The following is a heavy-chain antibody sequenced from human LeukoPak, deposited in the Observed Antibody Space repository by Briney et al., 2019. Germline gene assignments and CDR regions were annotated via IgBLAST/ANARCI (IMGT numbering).Heavy chain of an antibody. CDR1: GFTFSSYA. CDR2: ISYDGSNK. V-gene: IGHV3-30*04. J-gene: IGHJ5*02. D-gene: IGHD3-22*01. Sequence: GGSLRLSCAASGFTFSSYAMHWVRQAPGKGLEWVAVISYDGSNKYYADSVKGRFTISRDNSKNTLYLQMNSLRAEDTAVYYCARGMIVVAEGWFDPWGQGTLVTVSS. CDR3: ARGMIVVAEGWFDP.